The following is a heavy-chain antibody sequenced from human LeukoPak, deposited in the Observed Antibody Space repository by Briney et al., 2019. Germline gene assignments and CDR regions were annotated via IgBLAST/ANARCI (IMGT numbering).Heavy chain of an antibody. CDR3: AREDYYDSGSNDY. Sequence: GASVKVSCKASGYTFTSYDINWVRQATGQGLEWMGWMNPNSGNTGYAQKFQGRDTMTRNTSISTAYMELSSLRSEDTAVYYCAREDYYDSGSNDYWGQGTLVTVSS. J-gene: IGHJ4*02. CDR2: MNPNSGNT. CDR1: GYTFTSYD. V-gene: IGHV1-8*01. D-gene: IGHD3-22*01.